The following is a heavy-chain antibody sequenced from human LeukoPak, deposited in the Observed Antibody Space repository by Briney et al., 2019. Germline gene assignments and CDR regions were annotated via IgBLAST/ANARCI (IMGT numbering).Heavy chain of an antibody. D-gene: IGHD6-25*01. J-gene: IGHJ3*02. Sequence: MPSETLSLTCLVSGGSISTNNWWSWVRQSPGKGLEWIGEMYHSGNTNYNPSLKSRVTISVDTSKNQFSLKLSSVTAADTAVYYCARDDSRGQIWGQGTMVTVSS. CDR3: ARDDSRGQI. V-gene: IGHV4-4*02. CDR1: GGSISTNNW. CDR2: MYHSGNT.